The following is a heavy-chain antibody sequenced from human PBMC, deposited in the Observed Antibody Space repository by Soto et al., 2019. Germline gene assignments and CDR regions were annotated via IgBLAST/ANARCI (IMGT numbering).Heavy chain of an antibody. J-gene: IGHJ4*02. D-gene: IGHD1-1*01. Sequence: QVQLQESGPGLVKPSETLSLTCTVSGGSITSYYWSWIRQPPGKGLEWIGYMYYTGSINYNPSLTSRVTISVDTSKNQFSLKLSSVTAADTAVYYCATGGPAADFDYWGQGSLVTVSS. CDR3: ATGGPAADFDY. CDR2: MYYTGSI. V-gene: IGHV4-59*01. CDR1: GGSITSYY.